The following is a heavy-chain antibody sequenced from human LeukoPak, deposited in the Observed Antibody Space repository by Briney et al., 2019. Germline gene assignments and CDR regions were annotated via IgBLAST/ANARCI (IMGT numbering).Heavy chain of an antibody. CDR1: GFTVSSSP. J-gene: IGHJ5*02. CDR3: ARLMGSGWFDP. Sequence: GGSLRLSCAASGFTVSSSPINWVRQAPGRGLEWVSVIYSGGNTFYADSVKGRFTISRHNSENTLYLQMNSLSADDTAVYYCARLMGSGWFDPWGQGTLVTVSS. V-gene: IGHV3-53*04. CDR2: IYSGGNT. D-gene: IGHD1-26*01.